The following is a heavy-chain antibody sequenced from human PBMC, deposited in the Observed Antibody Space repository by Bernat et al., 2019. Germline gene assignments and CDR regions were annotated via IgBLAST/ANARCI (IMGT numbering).Heavy chain of an antibody. D-gene: IGHD1-26*01. V-gene: IGHV3-15*07. Sequence: EVQLVESGGGLVRPGGSLRLSCAGSGFTFSNAWMNRVRQAPGGGLEWVARIKSKADGGTTDYAAPVKGRFNISRDDSKNTVYVQMNSLKTEDAAVYYCSTGGYFLDYWGQGTLVTVSS. CDR3: STGGYFLDY. CDR2: IKSKADGGTT. J-gene: IGHJ4*02. CDR1: GFTFSNAW.